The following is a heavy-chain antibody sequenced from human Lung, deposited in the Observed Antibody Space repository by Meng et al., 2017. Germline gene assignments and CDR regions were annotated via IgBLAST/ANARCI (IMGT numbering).Heavy chain of an antibody. D-gene: IGHD4-11*01. CDR2: INHSGST. CDR3: ARGPTTMAHDFDY. Sequence: HVQLQQGGPGLLNPSETLSLTCVVSGGSFSDYYWSWIRQPPGKGLEWIGEINHSGSTNYNPSLESRATISVDTSQNNLSLKLSSVTAADSAVYYCARGPTTMAHDFDYWGQGTLVTASS. V-gene: IGHV4-34*01. CDR1: GGSFSDYY. J-gene: IGHJ4*02.